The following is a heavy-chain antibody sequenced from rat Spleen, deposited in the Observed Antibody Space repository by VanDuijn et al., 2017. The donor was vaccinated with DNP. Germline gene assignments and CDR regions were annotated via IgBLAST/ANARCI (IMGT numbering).Heavy chain of an antibody. V-gene: IGHV5-20*01. Sequence: EVQLMESGGGLVQPGRSLKLSCAASGFSFSDYDMAWVRQAPTKGLEWVACMSPTTRTSYYRASVKGRFTVSRDDAKSILYLQMDSLRSEDTATYYCTRGGTYYFDYWGQGVMVTVSS. CDR2: MSPTTRTS. J-gene: IGHJ2*01. CDR3: TRGGTYYFDY. CDR1: GFSFSDYD.